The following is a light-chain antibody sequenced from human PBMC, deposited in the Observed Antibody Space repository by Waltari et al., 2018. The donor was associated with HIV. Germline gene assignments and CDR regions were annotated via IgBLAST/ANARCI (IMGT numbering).Light chain of an antibody. CDR3: GTWDTSLNAGV. J-gene: IGLJ2*01. CDR2: DNH. Sequence: HSVLTQPPAVSAAPGPTVTISCSGTTSNIGNNFVCWYQKLPGTAPKLLIFDNHKRPSGVSDRFSASKSATSATLDITGLHTGDEAEYYCGTWDTSLNAGVFGGGTKVSVL. V-gene: IGLV1-51*01. CDR1: TSNIGNNF.